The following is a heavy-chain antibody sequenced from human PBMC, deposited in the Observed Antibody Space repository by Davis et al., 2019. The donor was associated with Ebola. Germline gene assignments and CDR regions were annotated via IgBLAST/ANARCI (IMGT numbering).Heavy chain of an antibody. CDR1: GGTFSSYA. D-gene: IGHD5-24*01. CDR3: ARGRRDGYNWVY. CDR2: IIPIFGTA. V-gene: IGHV1-69*13. J-gene: IGHJ4*02. Sequence: SVKVSCKASGGTFSSYAISWVRQAPGQGLEWMGGIIPIFGTANYAQKFQGRVTITADESTSTAYMELSSLRSEDTAVYYCARGRRDGYNWVYWGQGTLVTVSS.